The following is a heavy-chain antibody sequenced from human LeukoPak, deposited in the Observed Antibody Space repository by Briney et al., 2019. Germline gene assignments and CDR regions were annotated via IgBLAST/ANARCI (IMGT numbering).Heavy chain of an antibody. V-gene: IGHV3-21*01. CDR1: GFTFSNFG. J-gene: IGHJ3*02. CDR2: ISSSSSYI. D-gene: IGHD1-26*01. Sequence: PGGSLRLSCAASGFTFSNFGMNWVRQAPGKGLEWVSSISSSSSYIYYADSVKGRFTFSRDNAKNSLYLQMNSLRAEDTAVYYCARDLARSNDAFDIWGQGTMVTVSS. CDR3: ARDLARSNDAFDI.